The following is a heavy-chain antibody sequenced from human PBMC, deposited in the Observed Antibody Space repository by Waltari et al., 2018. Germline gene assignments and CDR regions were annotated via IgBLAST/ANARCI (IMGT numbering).Heavy chain of an antibody. CDR3: AKDIGGKRIFGGHNWFDP. J-gene: IGHJ5*02. V-gene: IGHV3-9*01. CDR1: GFTFDDYA. Sequence: EVQLVESGGGLVQPGRSLRLSCAASGFTFDDYAMHWVRQAPGKGLEWVSGISWNSGSIGYADSVKGRFTISRDNAKNSLYLQMNSLRAEDTALYYCAKDIGGKRIFGGHNWFDPWGQGTLVTVSS. CDR2: ISWNSGSI. D-gene: IGHD3-3*01.